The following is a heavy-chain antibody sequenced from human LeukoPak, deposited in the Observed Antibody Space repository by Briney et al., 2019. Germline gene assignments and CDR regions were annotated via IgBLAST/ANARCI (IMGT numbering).Heavy chain of an antibody. V-gene: IGHV4-34*01. CDR1: GGSFRCYY. J-gene: IGHJ6*02. D-gene: IGHD2-2*01. CDR2: INHSGST. Sequence: SETLSLTCAVYGGSFRCYYWSGIRQPPGKGLEWIREINHSGSTNYNPSLKSRVTISVDTSKNQFSLKLSSVTAADTAVYYCARGLWSTSSFYYYYYGMDVWGQGTTVTVSS. CDR3: ARGLWSTSSFYYYYYGMDV.